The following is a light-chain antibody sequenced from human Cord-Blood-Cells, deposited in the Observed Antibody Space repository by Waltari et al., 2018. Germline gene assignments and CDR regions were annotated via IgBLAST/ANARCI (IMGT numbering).Light chain of an antibody. CDR3: QQYGSSPLT. CDR2: GAS. J-gene: IGKJ4*01. Sequence: EIVLTQSPGPLSLSPGDRATLPCRASQRVSSSYLAWYQQKPGQAPRLLIYGASNMATGIPDRFSGSGSGTDFTLTISRLEPEDFAVYYCQQYGSSPLTFGGGTKVEIK. CDR1: QRVSSSY. V-gene: IGKV3-20*01.